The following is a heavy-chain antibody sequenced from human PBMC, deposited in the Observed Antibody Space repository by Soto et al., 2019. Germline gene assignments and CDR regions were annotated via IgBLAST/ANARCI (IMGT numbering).Heavy chain of an antibody. Sequence: QVQLVQSGAEVKKPGASVKVSCKASGYTFTSYGFSWVRQAPGQGLEWMGWISTYNGNTNYEQKFQGRVTMTTDTSTSTAYMELRSLRSDDTAVYYCAREATSFGSSGYWGQGTLVTVSS. CDR1: GYTFTSYG. J-gene: IGHJ4*02. D-gene: IGHD5-18*01. V-gene: IGHV1-18*01. CDR3: AREATSFGSSGY. CDR2: ISTYNGNT.